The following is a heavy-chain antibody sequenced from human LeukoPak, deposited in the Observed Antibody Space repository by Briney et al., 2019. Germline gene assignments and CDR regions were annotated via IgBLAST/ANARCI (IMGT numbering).Heavy chain of an antibody. CDR2: IIPIFGTA. CDR1: GGTFSSYA. V-gene: IGHV1-69*05. D-gene: IGHD5-24*01. Sequence: SVKVSCKASGGTFSSYAISWVRQAPGQGLEWMGGIIPIFGTANYAQKFQGRVTITTDESTSTAYMELSSLRSEDTAVYYCARGVEMATFSDHWYSDLWGRGTLVTVSS. CDR3: ARGVEMATFSDHWYSDL. J-gene: IGHJ2*01.